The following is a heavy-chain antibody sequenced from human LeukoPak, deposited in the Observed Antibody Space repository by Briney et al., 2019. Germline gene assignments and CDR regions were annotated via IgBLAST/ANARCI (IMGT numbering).Heavy chain of an antibody. Sequence: PSETLSLTCTVSGGSIRSSSYYWGWIRQPPGKGLEWIGNIYYSGSTYYNPSLKSRVSISVDTSKNQFSLKLSSVTAADTAVYFCARVLDYYDSSGYYYVPRTFDYWGQGTLVTVSS. CDR2: IYYSGST. J-gene: IGHJ4*02. CDR1: GGSIRSSSYY. V-gene: IGHV4-39*01. CDR3: ARVLDYYDSSGYYYVPRTFDY. D-gene: IGHD3-22*01.